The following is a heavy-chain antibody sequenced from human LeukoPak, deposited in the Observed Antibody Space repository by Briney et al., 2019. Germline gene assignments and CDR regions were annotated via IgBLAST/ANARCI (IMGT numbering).Heavy chain of an antibody. D-gene: IGHD2-2*01. CDR2: ISGSGGST. J-gene: IGHJ6*02. CDR1: GFIFTDAW. Sequence: GGSLRLSCAASGFIFTDAWMSWVRQAPGKGLEWVSAISGSGGSTYYADSVKGRFTISRDNSKNTLYLQMNSLRAEDTAVYYCAKGGYCSSTSCYDYYYGMDVWGQGTTVTVSS. V-gene: IGHV3-23*01. CDR3: AKGGYCSSTSCYDYYYGMDV.